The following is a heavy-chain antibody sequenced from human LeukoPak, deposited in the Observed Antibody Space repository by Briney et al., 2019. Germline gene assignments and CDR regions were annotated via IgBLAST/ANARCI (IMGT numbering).Heavy chain of an antibody. D-gene: IGHD4-17*01. J-gene: IGHJ4*02. CDR1: GGSISSSSYY. CDR2: IYYSGST. V-gene: IGHV4-39*01. CDR3: ARRFYGDYAYFDY. Sequence: SETLSLTCTVSGGSISSSSYYWGWIRQPPGKGLEWIGSIYYSGSTYYNPSLKSRVTISVDTSKNQFSLKLSSVTAADTAVYYCARRFYGDYAYFDYWGQGTLVTVSS.